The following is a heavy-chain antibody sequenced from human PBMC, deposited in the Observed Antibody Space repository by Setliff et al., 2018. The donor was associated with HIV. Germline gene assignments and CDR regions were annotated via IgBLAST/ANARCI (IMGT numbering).Heavy chain of an antibody. D-gene: IGHD3-16*01. V-gene: IGHV1-46*01. CDR3: TRAFPPMIPAAFDI. Sequence: ASVKVSCKASGFSFSRHYMHWVRQARGEGLEWVAMINPSDGIPSYAQKFQDRVVVTRDTSRSIVYMELSSLLSEDTAVYFCTRAFPPMIPAAFDIWGLGTLVTVSS. CDR2: INPSDGIP. CDR1: GFSFSRHY. J-gene: IGHJ3*02.